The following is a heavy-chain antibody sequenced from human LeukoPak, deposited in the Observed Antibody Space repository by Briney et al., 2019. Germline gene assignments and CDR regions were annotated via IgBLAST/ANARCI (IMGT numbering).Heavy chain of an antibody. CDR1: GFTFNSYS. CDR3: ASRSGWRYFDY. V-gene: IGHV3-30*04. J-gene: IGHJ4*02. Sequence: GGSLRLSRAASGFTFNSYSMHWVRQAPGKGLEWVAVISSDASITYYADSVKGRFTISRDNSKNTLYLQMNSLRAEDTAVYYCASRSGWRYFDYWGQGTLVTVSS. CDR2: ISSDASIT. D-gene: IGHD6-19*01.